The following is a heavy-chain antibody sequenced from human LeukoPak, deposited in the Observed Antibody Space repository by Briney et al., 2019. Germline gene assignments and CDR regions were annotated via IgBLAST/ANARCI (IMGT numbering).Heavy chain of an antibody. D-gene: IGHD6-6*01. CDR2: ISGSGGST. V-gene: IGHV3-23*01. CDR3: AKLSSSSQTYYYYYMDV. CDR1: GFTFSNYG. Sequence: GGSLRLSCAASGFTFSNYGLSWVRQAPGKGLEWVSAISGSGGSTYYADSVKGRFTISRDNSKNTLYLQMNSLRAEDTAVYYCAKLSSSSQTYYYYYMDVWGKGTTVTVSS. J-gene: IGHJ6*03.